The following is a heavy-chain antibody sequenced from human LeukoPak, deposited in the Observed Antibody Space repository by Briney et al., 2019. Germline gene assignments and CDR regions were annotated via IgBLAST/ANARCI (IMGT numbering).Heavy chain of an antibody. Sequence: GESLKISCKGSGYSFTSYWIGWVRQMPGKGLEWMGIIYPGDSGTRYSPSFQGQVTISADKSISTAYLQWSSLKASDTAMCYCARHMATPKYYYYYYGMDVWGQGTTVTVSS. CDR1: GYSFTSYW. V-gene: IGHV5-51*01. CDR2: IYPGDSGT. J-gene: IGHJ6*02. D-gene: IGHD5-24*01. CDR3: ARHMATPKYYYYYYGMDV.